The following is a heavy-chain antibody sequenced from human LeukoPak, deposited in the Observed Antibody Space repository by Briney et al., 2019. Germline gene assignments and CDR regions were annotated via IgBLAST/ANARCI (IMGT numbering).Heavy chain of an antibody. CDR2: IYYSGST. J-gene: IGHJ4*02. Sequence: PSETLSLTCTVSGDPMSRYYWSCIRQPPGKGLEWIGYIYYSGSTNYNPSLKSRVTMSVDTSKNKFSLNLSSVTAADTAVYYCARGGKYYDYVWGSYIFDYWGQGTLVTVSS. D-gene: IGHD3-16*01. CDR3: ARGGKYYDYVWGSYIFDY. V-gene: IGHV4-59*01. CDR1: GDPMSRYY.